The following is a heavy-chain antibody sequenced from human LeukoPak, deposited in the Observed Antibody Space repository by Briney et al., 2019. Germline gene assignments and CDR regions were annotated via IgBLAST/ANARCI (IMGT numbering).Heavy chain of an antibody. Sequence: ASVKVSCKASGYTFTSYYMNWVRQAPGQGLEWMGIINPSGSSTSYAQKFQGRVTMTRDTSTSTVYMELSSLTSEDTAVYYCARAPQQWLVSNWFDPWGQGTLVTVSS. CDR2: INPSGSST. J-gene: IGHJ5*02. CDR1: GYTFTSYY. V-gene: IGHV1-46*01. CDR3: ARAPQQWLVSNWFDP. D-gene: IGHD6-19*01.